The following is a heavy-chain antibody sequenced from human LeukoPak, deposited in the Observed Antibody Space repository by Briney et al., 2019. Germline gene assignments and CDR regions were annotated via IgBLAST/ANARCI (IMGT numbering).Heavy chain of an antibody. J-gene: IGHJ4*02. V-gene: IGHV3-48*01. CDR1: GFTFNTHA. CDR2: INIDSITV. CDR3: STAKFDN. Sequence: GGSLRLSCAASGFTFNTHAMSWVRQAPGKGLEWVSYINIDSITVNYADSVKGRFTISRDNAKNSLYLQMNSLRAEDTAVYYCSTAKFDNWGQGTLVTVSS.